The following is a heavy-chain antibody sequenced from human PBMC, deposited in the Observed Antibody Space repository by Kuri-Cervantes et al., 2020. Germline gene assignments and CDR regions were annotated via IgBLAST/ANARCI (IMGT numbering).Heavy chain of an antibody. CDR1: GFTFSSYA. CDR2: ISYDGSNK. V-gene: IGHV3-30-3*01. CDR3: ARDVFPRWLQAYYFDY. Sequence: GGSLRLSCAASGFTFSSYAMHWVRQAPGKGLEWVAVISYDGSNKYYADSVKGRFTISRDNSKNALYLQMNSLRAEDTAVYYCARDVFPRWLQAYYFDYWGQGTLVHVAS. J-gene: IGHJ4*01. D-gene: IGHD5-24*01.